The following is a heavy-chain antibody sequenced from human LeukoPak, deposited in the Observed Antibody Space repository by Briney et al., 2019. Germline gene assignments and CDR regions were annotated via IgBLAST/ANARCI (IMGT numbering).Heavy chain of an antibody. V-gene: IGHV1-8*01. CDR2: MNPNSGNT. CDR1: GYTFTSYD. J-gene: IGHJ4*02. CDR3: ARGIAAAVDFDY. D-gene: IGHD6-13*01. Sequence: ASVKVSCKASGYTFTSYDINWVRQATGQGLEWMGWMNPNSGNTGFAQKFQGRVTMTRNTSINTAYMELSSLRSEDTAVYYCARGIAAAVDFDYWGQGTLVTVSS.